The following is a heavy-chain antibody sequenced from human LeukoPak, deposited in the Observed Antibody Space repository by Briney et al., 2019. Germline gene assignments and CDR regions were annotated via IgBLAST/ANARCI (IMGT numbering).Heavy chain of an antibody. CDR2: IYPGDSDI. V-gene: IGHV5-51*01. J-gene: IGHJ4*02. Sequence: GESLKISCKGSGYRFTIYWIGWVRQMPGRGLEWIGIIYPGDSDIRYSPSFQGQVNISADKSISTAYLQWSSLKASDTAMYYCVRRTTGEYYFDYWGQGTLVTVSS. CDR3: VRRTTGEYYFDY. CDR1: GYRFTIYW. D-gene: IGHD7-27*01.